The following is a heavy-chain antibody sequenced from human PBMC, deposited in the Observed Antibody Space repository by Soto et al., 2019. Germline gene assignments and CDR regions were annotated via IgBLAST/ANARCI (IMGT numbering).Heavy chain of an antibody. D-gene: IGHD4-17*01. CDR3: ARSHGDYAGY. V-gene: IGHV1-18*01. J-gene: IGHJ4*02. Sequence: QVQLVQSGAEVKRPGASVRVSCKASGYTFSNYGVTWVRQAPGQGLEWMGWISAYNGNTNIAQKFQGRITMTTYTSTSTAYMELRSLRSDDTAVYYCARSHGDYAGYWGQGTLVTVSS. CDR2: ISAYNGNT. CDR1: GYTFSNYG.